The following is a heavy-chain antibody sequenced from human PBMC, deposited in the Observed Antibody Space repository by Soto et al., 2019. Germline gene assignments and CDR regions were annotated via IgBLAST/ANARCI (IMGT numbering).Heavy chain of an antibody. Sequence: EVQLLESGGGLVQPGGSLRLSCAASGFTFSSSDMSWVRQAPGKGLEWVSALSSSVGSTYYADSVKGRFTISRDNSKDTLYLQMNSLRAEDTALYYCAKGGWLEYWGQGTLVTVSS. CDR2: LSSSVGST. J-gene: IGHJ4*02. CDR1: GFTFSSSD. CDR3: AKGGWLEY. V-gene: IGHV3-23*01. D-gene: IGHD2-15*01.